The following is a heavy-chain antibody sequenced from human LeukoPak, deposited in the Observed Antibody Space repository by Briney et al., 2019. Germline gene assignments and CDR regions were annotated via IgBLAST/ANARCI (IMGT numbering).Heavy chain of an antibody. Sequence: SETLSLTCAVYGGSLSGYYWSWIRQPPGKGLEWIGEINHSGSTNYNPSLKSRVTISVDTSKNQFSLKLSSVTAADTAVYYCARFLVDTAMAAYNWFDPWGQGTLVTVSS. CDR3: ARFLVDTAMAAYNWFDP. J-gene: IGHJ5*02. CDR2: INHSGST. CDR1: GGSLSGYY. V-gene: IGHV4-34*01. D-gene: IGHD5-18*01.